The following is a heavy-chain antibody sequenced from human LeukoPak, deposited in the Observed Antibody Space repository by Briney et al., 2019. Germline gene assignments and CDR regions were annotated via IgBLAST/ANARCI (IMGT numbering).Heavy chain of an antibody. D-gene: IGHD1-26*01. Sequence: GGSLRLSCAASGFTFSDYYMSWIRQAPGKGLEWVAVIWYDGSNKYYADSVKGRFTISRDSSKNTLYLQMNSLRAEDTAVYYYARDGGGSGSYYDYWGQGTLVTVSS. CDR3: ARDGGGSGSYYDY. J-gene: IGHJ4*02. V-gene: IGHV3-33*08. CDR2: IWYDGSNK. CDR1: GFTFSDYY.